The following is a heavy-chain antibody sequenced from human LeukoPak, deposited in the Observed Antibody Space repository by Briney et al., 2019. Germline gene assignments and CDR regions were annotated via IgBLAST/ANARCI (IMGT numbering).Heavy chain of an antibody. D-gene: IGHD6-6*01. CDR1: GFTVSSNY. V-gene: IGHV3-66*02. J-gene: IGHJ4*02. CDR2: IYSGGST. CDR3: ARDRYSSSSQRPSDY. Sequence: GGSLRLSCAASGFTVSSNYMSWVRQAPGKGLEWVSVIYSGGSTYYADSVKGRFTISRDNSKNTLYLQMNSLRAEDTAVYYCARDRYSSSSQRPSDYWGQGTLVTVSS.